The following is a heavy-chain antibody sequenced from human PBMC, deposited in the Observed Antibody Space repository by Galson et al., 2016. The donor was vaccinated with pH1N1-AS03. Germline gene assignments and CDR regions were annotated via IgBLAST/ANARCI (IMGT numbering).Heavy chain of an antibody. Sequence: SLRLSCAASAFTFTSHAMHWVRQAPGKGLEWVAVVFYDGTGKYYTDSVKGRFTISRDNSKNTLYLQMNSLRPEDTAVYYCAKDVLSWAFDHWGQGALVTVSS. CDR1: AFTFTSHA. CDR2: VFYDGTGK. J-gene: IGHJ4*02. V-gene: IGHV3-33*06. CDR3: AKDVLSWAFDH. D-gene: IGHD1-26*01.